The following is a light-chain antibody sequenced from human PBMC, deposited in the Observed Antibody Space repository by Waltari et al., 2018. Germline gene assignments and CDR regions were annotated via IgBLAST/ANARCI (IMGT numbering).Light chain of an antibody. CDR2: AAS. V-gene: IGKV1-39*01. Sequence: DIQMTQSPSSLSASVGDRVTITCRASQSISSYLNWYQQKPGKAPKLLIYAASSLQSGVPSRFSGSGSGTDFTLTITSLAPEDSALYYCAHRYEFPITFGQGTRVEVK. CDR3: AHRYEFPIT. J-gene: IGKJ5*01. CDR1: QSISSY.